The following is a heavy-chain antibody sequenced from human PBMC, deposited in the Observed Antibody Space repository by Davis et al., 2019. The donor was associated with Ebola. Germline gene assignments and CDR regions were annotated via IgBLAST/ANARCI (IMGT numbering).Heavy chain of an antibody. J-gene: IGHJ5*02. CDR1: GYSFTSHW. Sequence: GESLKISCKGSGYSFTSHWIGWVRQMPGKGLEWLGIIYPRDSDTRYNPSFQGEVTISADKSISTTYLQWSSLKASDTAMYYCARSSAGTTENWFDPWGQGTLVTVSS. CDR2: IYPRDSDT. V-gene: IGHV5-51*01. D-gene: IGHD1-7*01. CDR3: ARSSAGTTENWFDP.